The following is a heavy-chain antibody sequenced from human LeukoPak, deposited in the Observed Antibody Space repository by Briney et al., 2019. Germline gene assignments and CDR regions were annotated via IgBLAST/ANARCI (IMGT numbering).Heavy chain of an antibody. CDR2: ISAYNGNT. V-gene: IGHV1-18*01. J-gene: IGHJ4*02. CDR3: ARRSSIAARRAIDY. Sequence: ASVNVSCTSSGYTFTSYGIRWVRQAPGQGLEWMGWISAYNGNTNYSQKLQGRVTMTTDTSTSTAYMELRSLRSDDTAVYYCARRSSIAARRAIDYWGQGTLVTVSS. D-gene: IGHD6-6*01. CDR1: GYTFTSYG.